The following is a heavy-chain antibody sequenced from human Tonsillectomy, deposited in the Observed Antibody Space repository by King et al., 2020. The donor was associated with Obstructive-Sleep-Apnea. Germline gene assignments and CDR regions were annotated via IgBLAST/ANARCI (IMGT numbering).Heavy chain of an antibody. CDR1: GGPITSYY. J-gene: IGHJ5*02. Sequence: VQLQESGPGLVKPSETLSLTCTVSGGPITSYYWSWIRQPPGKGLEWIGYIYSSGSTYYNPSLKSRVTISIDTSRNQFSLKVTSVTAADTAVYYCAGVEAAAGTGWFAPWGQGTLVTVSS. D-gene: IGHD6-13*01. V-gene: IGHV4-59*01. CDR2: IYSSGST. CDR3: AGVEAAAGTGWFAP.